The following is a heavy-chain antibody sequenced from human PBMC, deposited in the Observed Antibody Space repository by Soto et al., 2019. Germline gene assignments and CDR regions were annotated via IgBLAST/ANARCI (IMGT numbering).Heavy chain of an antibody. CDR3: ASFTTVTTLSYFDY. J-gene: IGHJ4*02. V-gene: IGHV3-74*01. CDR1: GFTFSSYW. CDR2: INSGGSST. Sequence: EVQLVESGGGLVQPGGSLRLSCAASGFTFSSYWMHWVRQAPGKGLVWVSRINSGGSSTSYADSVKGRFTISRDNAKNTLYMQMIRLRDEDTAVYSCASFTTVTTLSYFDYWGQGTLVTVSS. D-gene: IGHD4-17*01.